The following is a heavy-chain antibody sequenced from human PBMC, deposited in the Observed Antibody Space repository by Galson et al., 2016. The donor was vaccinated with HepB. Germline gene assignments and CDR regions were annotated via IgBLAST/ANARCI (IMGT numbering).Heavy chain of an antibody. CDR3: ARVRSGYSGYANPYYYGMDV. CDR1: GGSFSGYY. V-gene: IGHV4-34*01. J-gene: IGHJ6*02. D-gene: IGHD5-12*01. Sequence: ETLSLTCAVYGGSFSGYYWSWIRQPPGKGLEWIGEIDHSGSTNYNPSLKSRVTISADTSKNQVSLMVTSVTAADTAVYYCARVRSGYSGYANPYYYGMDVWGQGTTVTVSS. CDR2: IDHSGST.